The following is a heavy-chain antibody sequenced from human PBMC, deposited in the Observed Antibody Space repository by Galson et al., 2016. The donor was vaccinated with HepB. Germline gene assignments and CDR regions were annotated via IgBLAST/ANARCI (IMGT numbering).Heavy chain of an antibody. V-gene: IGHV3-23*01. J-gene: IGHJ6*02. CDR3: AKDNSGRKVFTMVRELSRMDV. Sequence: SLRLSCAASGFTFSSYPMSWVRQAPGKGLEWVSGISGSGGSTYYADSVQGRFTLARDNSTNTLYLQMNSLRAEDTAVYYCAKDNSGRKVFTMVRELSRMDVWGQGTTVTVSS. CDR1: GFTFSSYP. CDR2: ISGSGGST. D-gene: IGHD3-10*01.